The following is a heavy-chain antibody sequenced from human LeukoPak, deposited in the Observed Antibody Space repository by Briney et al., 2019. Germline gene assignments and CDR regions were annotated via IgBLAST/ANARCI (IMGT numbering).Heavy chain of an antibody. CDR3: ARHPVNYDFWGGYGPFDC. Sequence: PSETLSLTCAVYGGSFSGYYWSWIRQPPGKGLEWIGGIYYSGSNDYNPSLKSRVTISVDTSKNQFSLKLSSVTAADTAVYYCARHPVNYDFWGGYGPFDCWGQGTLVTVSS. CDR1: GGSFSGYY. D-gene: IGHD3-3*01. CDR2: IYYSGSN. J-gene: IGHJ4*02. V-gene: IGHV4-34*01.